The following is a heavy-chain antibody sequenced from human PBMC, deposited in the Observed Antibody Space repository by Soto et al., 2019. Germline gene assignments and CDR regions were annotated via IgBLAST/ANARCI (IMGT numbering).Heavy chain of an antibody. Sequence: SETLSLTCAVYGGSFSGYYWSWIRQPPGKGLEWIGEINHSGSTNYNPSLKSRVTISVDTSKNQFSLKLSSVTAADTAVYYCARVVPSSSSGRPVDYWGQGTLVTVSS. CDR1: GGSFSGYY. J-gene: IGHJ4*02. CDR3: ARVVPSSSSGRPVDY. CDR2: INHSGST. V-gene: IGHV4-34*01. D-gene: IGHD6-6*01.